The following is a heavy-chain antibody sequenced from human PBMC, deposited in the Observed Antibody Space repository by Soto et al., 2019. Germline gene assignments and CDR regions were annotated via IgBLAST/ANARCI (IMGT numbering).Heavy chain of an antibody. V-gene: IGHV4-30-2*01. CDR1: GGSISSGGYS. CDR2: IYHSGST. J-gene: IGHJ4*02. Sequence: QLQLQESGSGLVKPSQTLSLTCAVSGGSISSGGYSWSWIRQPPGKGLEWIGYIYHSGSTYYNTSIKSLVTNAGDRSKSQVSLKPGSVTAADTPVYDSADGGGLPRCYWRQGNQVSVSS. D-gene: IGHD3-16*01. CDR3: ADGGGLPRCY.